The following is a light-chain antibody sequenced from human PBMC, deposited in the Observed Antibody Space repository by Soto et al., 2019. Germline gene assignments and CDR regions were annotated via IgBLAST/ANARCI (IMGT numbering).Light chain of an antibody. V-gene: IGKV3D-15*01. CDR2: GAS. Sequence: DIVMTQSPATLSVSPGERATLSCRASQTISSNLAWYQQKPGQTPRLLIYGASTRATGIPARFSGSGSGTEFTPTISSLQSEDFAVYYCQQYNNWPPRVTFGPGTKVDIK. J-gene: IGKJ3*01. CDR1: QTISSN. CDR3: QQYNNWPPRVT.